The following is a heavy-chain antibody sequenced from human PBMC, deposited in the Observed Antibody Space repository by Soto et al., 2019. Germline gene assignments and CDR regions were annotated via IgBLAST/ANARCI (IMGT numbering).Heavy chain of an antibody. Sequence: EVQVVESGGGLVQPGGSLRLSCAASGFTFSNSWMHWVRQVPGKGLVWVSHINNDGSSTTYAGSVKGRFTISRDNAKSTLYLQMDSLRVEDTAVYYCARDRTAASADYWGQGTLISVSS. CDR2: INNDGSST. CDR1: GFTFSNSW. CDR3: ARDRTAASADY. V-gene: IGHV3-74*01. J-gene: IGHJ4*02. D-gene: IGHD6-13*01.